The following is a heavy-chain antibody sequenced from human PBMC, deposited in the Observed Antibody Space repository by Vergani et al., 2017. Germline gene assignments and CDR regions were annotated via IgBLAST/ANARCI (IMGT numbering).Heavy chain of an antibody. CDR1: GGSISSYY. Sequence: QVQLQESGPGLVKPSETLSLTCTVSGGSISSYYWSWIRQPPGTGLEWIGYIYYSGSTNYNPSLKSRVTISVDTSKNQFSLKLSSVTAADTAVYYWARVAAAGTIDYWGQGTLVTVSS. J-gene: IGHJ4*02. V-gene: IGHV4-59*08. D-gene: IGHD6-13*01. CDR3: ARVAAAGTIDY. CDR2: IYYSGST.